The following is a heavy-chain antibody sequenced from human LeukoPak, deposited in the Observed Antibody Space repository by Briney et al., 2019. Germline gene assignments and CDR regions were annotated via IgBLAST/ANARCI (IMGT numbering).Heavy chain of an antibody. J-gene: IGHJ4*02. CDR2: ISSSGSTI. Sequence: PGGSLRLSCAASGFTFSSYETNWVRQAPGKGLEWVSYISSSGSTIYYADSVKGRFTISRDNAKNSLYLQMNSLRDEDTALYYCARETTVIKKIDYWGQGTLVTVSS. CDR3: ARETTVIKKIDY. V-gene: IGHV3-48*03. D-gene: IGHD4-17*01. CDR1: GFTFSSYE.